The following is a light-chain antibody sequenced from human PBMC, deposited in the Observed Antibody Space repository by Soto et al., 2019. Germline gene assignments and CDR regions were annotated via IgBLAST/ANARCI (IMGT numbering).Light chain of an antibody. Sequence: ETVLTQSPGTLYLSPGERATLSCRANETVNNNFLAWYGQKPGQAPRLLIHGPSRRASGIPDRFSGSGSGTDFTLTISSLQPDDFATYYCQQYNSYSRTFGQGTKLQIK. V-gene: IGKV3-20*01. CDR3: QQYNSYSRT. J-gene: IGKJ2*01. CDR2: GPS. CDR1: ETVNNNF.